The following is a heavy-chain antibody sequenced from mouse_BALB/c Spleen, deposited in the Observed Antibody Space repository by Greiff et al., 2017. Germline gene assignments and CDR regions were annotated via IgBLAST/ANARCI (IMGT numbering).Heavy chain of an antibody. J-gene: IGHJ4*01. CDR1: GFNIKDTY. V-gene: IGHV14-3*02. CDR2: IDPANGNT. CDR3: ARHYYGSSYYAMDY. D-gene: IGHD1-1*01. Sequence: DVQLQESGAELVKPGASVKLSCTASGFNIKDTYMHWVKQRPEQGLEWIGRIDPANGNTKYDPKFQGKATITADTSSNTAYLQLSSLTSEDTAVYYCARHYYGSSYYAMDYWGQGTSVTVSS.